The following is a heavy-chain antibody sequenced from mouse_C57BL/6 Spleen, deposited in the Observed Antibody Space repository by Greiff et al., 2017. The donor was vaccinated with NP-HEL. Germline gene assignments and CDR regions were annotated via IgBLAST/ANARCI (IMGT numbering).Heavy chain of an antibody. D-gene: IGHD1-1*01. V-gene: IGHV1-18*01. CDR1: GYTFTDYN. CDR3: ASGSHYYGSPNYAMDY. Sequence: VQLQQSGPELVKPGASVKIPCKASGYTFTDYNMDWVKQSHGKSLEWIGDINPNNGGTIYNQKFKGKATLTVDKSSSTAYMELRSLTSEDTAVYYCASGSHYYGSPNYAMDYWGQGTSVTVSS. CDR2: INPNNGGT. J-gene: IGHJ4*01.